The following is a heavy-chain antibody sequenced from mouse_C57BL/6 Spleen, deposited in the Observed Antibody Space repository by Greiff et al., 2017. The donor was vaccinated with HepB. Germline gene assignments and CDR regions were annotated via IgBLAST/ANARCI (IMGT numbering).Heavy chain of an antibody. D-gene: IGHD1-1*01. CDR1: GYTFTSYW. CDR3: AGRGSCYGYYAMDY. Sequence: QVQLQQPGAELVMPGASVKLSCKASGYTFTSYWMHWVKQRPGQGLEWIGEIDPSDSYTNYNQKFKGKSTLTVDKYSSTAYMQLSSLTSEDSAVYYCAGRGSCYGYYAMDYWGQGTSVTVSS. CDR2: IDPSDSYT. J-gene: IGHJ4*01. V-gene: IGHV1-69*01.